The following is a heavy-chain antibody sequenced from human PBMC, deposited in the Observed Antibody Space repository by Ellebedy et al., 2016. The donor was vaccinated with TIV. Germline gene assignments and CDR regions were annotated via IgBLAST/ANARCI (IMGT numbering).Heavy chain of an antibody. V-gene: IGHV3-66*04. CDR1: GLSVSTNY. Sequence: GESLKISCAASGLSVSTNYMGWVRQAPGKALEWVSVMFIAGSAYYADSVKGRFTVSNDNSKNTLYLQMNSLRAEDKAQYYCASQYPYADHPHRTDYWGQGTLVTVSS. J-gene: IGHJ4*02. D-gene: IGHD4-17*01. CDR2: MFIAGSA. CDR3: ASQYPYADHPHRTDY.